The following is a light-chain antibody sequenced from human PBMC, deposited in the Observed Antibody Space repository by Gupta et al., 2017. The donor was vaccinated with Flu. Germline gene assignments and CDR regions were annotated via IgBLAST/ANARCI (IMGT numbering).Light chain of an antibody. CDR2: GNN. Sequence: QSVLTQPPSMSGAPGQTVTISCTGSSSNIGAGYDVHWYQQLPGTAPRLLIYGNNNRPSGVPDRFSGSKSGTSASLAITGLQAEDEADYYCQSYDSSLSGLGVFGGGTKLTVL. J-gene: IGLJ3*02. CDR1: SSNIGAGYD. V-gene: IGLV1-40*01. CDR3: QSYDSSLSGLGV.